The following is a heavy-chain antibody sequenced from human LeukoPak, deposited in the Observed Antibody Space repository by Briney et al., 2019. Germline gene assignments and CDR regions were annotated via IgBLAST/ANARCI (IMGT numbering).Heavy chain of an antibody. J-gene: IGHJ6*02. Sequence: PSETLSVTCTVSGGSMTSYYWSWIRPPPGEGLEWIGFISHIGSTNYNSSLRSRVTFSVDTSKSRFSLNLRSVTAADTAVYYCARDSYYGMDVWGQGTTVIVSS. CDR1: GGSMTSYY. CDR3: ARDSYYGMDV. V-gene: IGHV4-59*01. CDR2: ISHIGST.